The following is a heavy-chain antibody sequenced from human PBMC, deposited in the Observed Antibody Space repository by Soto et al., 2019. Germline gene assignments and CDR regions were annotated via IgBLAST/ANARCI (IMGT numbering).Heavy chain of an antibody. CDR1: GGSINSTSYY. V-gene: IGHV4-39*01. CDR3: ARVLQFLGWPNDPNCFDH. CDR2: IYFRGST. Sequence: SETLSLTCSVSGGSINSTSYYWGWIRQPPGKGLEWIGIIYFRGSTYYNPSLKSLFAISVDTSKNQFSLKLSSVTAADTAVYYCARVLQFLGWPNDPNCFDHWGQGTLVTVSS. D-gene: IGHD3-3*01. J-gene: IGHJ4*02.